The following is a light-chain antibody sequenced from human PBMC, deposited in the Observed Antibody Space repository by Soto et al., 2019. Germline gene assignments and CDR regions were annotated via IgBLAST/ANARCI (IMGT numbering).Light chain of an antibody. V-gene: IGKV3D-20*02. Sequence: EIVLTQSPGTLSLSPGERATLSCRASQSVSSSYLAWYQQKPGQAPRLLIYGASSRATDIPARFSGSGSGTDFTLTITSLEPEDFAVYYCQQRYNWPPTFGQGTRLEIK. J-gene: IGKJ5*01. CDR2: GAS. CDR1: QSVSSSY. CDR3: QQRYNWPPT.